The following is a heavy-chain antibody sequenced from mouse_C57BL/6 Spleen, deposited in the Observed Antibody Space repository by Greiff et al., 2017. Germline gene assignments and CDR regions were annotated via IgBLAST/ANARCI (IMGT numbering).Heavy chain of an antibody. CDR3: ARYYGSPWYFDV. Sequence: QVQLKQSGAELVKPGASVKISCKASGYAFSSYWMNWVQQRPGKGLEWIGQIYPGDGDTNYNGKFKGKATLTADKSSSTAYMQLSSLTSEDSAIYFCARYYGSPWYFDVWGTGTTVTVSS. CDR2: IYPGDGDT. D-gene: IGHD1-1*01. V-gene: IGHV1-80*01. J-gene: IGHJ1*03. CDR1: GYAFSSYW.